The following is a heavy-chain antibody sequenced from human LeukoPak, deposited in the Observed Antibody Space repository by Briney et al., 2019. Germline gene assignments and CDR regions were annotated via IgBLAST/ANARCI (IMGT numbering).Heavy chain of an antibody. D-gene: IGHD1-26*01. CDR3: ARDRSGSYFVIDY. Sequence: SVKVSCKASGGTFSSYAISWVGQAPGQGLEWMGGIIPIFGTANYAQKFQGRVTITADESTSTAYMELSSLRSEDTAVYYCARDRSGSYFVIDYWGQGTLVTVSS. J-gene: IGHJ4*02. V-gene: IGHV1-69*13. CDR1: GGTFSSYA. CDR2: IIPIFGTA.